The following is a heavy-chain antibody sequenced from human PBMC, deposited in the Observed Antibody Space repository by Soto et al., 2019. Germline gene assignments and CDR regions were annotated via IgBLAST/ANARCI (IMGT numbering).Heavy chain of an antibody. CDR3: AVHLGQNHYTMDV. CDR2: ITGSGKSA. V-gene: IGHV3-23*01. J-gene: IGHJ6*02. Sequence: PGGSLRLASDASVFTFSTFVMTMVGKVPGEGLDRVSSITGSGKSAYYADSVKGRVTISSDNSKNTLYLQISSLGVDDTAVYNCAVHLGQNHYTMDVWGQGTTVTDSS. CDR1: VFTFSTFV.